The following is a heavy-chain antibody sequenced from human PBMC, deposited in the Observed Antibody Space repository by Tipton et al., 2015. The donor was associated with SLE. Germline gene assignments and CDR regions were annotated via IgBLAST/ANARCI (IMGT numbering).Heavy chain of an antibody. V-gene: IGHV7-4-1*02. J-gene: IGHJ4*02. CDR2: INTNTGNP. D-gene: IGHD1-14*01. Sequence: QLVQSGSELKKPGASVTVSCKASGYTFTTIAMNWVRQAPGQGPEWMGWINTNTGNPTYAQGFTGRFVFSLDTSVSTAYLHITSLKAEDTAVYYCATASLTSGHGTLYWGQGTLVTVSS. CDR3: ATASLTSGHGTLY. CDR1: GYTFTTIA.